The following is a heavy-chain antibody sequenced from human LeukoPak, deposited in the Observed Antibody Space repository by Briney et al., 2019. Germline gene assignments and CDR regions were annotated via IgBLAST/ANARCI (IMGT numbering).Heavy chain of an antibody. V-gene: IGHV4-61*01. CDR3: ARGHYYGSGSYYKIDY. Sequence: PSETLSLTCTVSGGSVSSGSYYWSWIRQPPGKGLEWIGYIHYSGSTNYNPSLKSRVTISVDTSKNQFSLKLSSVTAADTAVYYCARGHYYGSGSYYKIDYWGQGTLVTVSS. D-gene: IGHD3-10*01. CDR1: GGSVSSGSYY. CDR2: IHYSGST. J-gene: IGHJ4*02.